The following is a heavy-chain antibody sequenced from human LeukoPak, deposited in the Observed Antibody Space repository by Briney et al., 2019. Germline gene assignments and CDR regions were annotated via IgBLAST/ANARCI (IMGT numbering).Heavy chain of an antibody. D-gene: IGHD2-21*02. CDR3: AKGRACGGDCYSLFDY. CDR2: ISASDIT. V-gene: IGHV3-23*01. Sequence: PGGSLRLSCAASGFTFSSYAMSWVRQAPRKGLEWVSSISASDITYYADPVKGRFTISRDDSKNTLYVQMNSLRAEDTAVYYCAKGRACGGDCYSLFDYWGQGTLVTVSS. J-gene: IGHJ4*02. CDR1: GFTFSSYA.